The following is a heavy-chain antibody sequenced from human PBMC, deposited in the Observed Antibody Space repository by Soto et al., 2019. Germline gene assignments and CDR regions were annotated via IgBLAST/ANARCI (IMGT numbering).Heavy chain of an antibody. Sequence: PGGSLRLSCAASGFTFSNYWISWVRQAPGKGLEWLANIKKDGSETYYVDSVKGRFTISRDNAENSLFLQMNSLRAEDTAVYYCAALDTAMVKTAGYWGQGTLVTVSS. CDR3: AALDTAMVKTAGY. D-gene: IGHD5-18*01. J-gene: IGHJ4*02. CDR1: GFTFSNYW. CDR2: IKKDGSET. V-gene: IGHV3-7*01.